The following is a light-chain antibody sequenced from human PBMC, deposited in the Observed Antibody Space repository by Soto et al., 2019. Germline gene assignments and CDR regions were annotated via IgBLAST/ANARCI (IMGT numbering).Light chain of an antibody. CDR3: QQYNGV. CDR2: DAS. V-gene: IGKV1-5*01. Sequence: DIQMTQSPSTLSASVGDRVTITCRASQSISNWLAWYQQKPGKAPNLLIYDASNLASGVPSRFSGSGSETEFTLTISSLQPDDFATYYCQQYNGVFGQGTKVEIK. CDR1: QSISNW. J-gene: IGKJ1*01.